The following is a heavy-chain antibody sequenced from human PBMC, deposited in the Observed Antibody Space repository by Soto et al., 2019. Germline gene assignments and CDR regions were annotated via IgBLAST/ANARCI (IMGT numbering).Heavy chain of an antibody. CDR1: GGTFSSSA. CDR3: ATTYCSGGNCYNYYYGMDV. V-gene: IGHV1-69*13. Sequence: SVKVSCKASGGTFSSSAICWVRQAPGQGLEWMGGIIPIFGPANYAQKFQGRVTLTADESTSTAYMELSSLRSEDTAVYYCATTYCSGGNCYNYYYGMDVWGQGTPVTVSS. D-gene: IGHD2-15*01. J-gene: IGHJ6*02. CDR2: IIPIFGPA.